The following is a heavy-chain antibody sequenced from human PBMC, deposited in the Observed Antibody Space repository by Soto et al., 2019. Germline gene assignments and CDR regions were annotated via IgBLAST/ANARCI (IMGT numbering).Heavy chain of an antibody. D-gene: IGHD2-15*01. CDR1: GFTVSSNY. J-gene: IGHJ3*01. V-gene: IGHV3-66*01. CDR2: LYPGPGT. CDR3: ARECGRPWTNAFDL. Sequence: VKLVESGGGLVQPGGSLRLSCAASGFTVSSNYMNWVRQAPGKGPEWLSVLYPGPGTYYADSVKDRITISRDDSRNTRYLELNGLRAEDTAIYYCARECGRPWTNAFDLWCQGTMVTFSP.